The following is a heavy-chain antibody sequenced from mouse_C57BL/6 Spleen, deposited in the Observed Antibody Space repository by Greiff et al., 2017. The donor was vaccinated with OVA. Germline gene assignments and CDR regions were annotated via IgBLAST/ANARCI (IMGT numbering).Heavy chain of an antibody. CDR2: IYPRDGST. Sequence: VQLQRFPPGLRSLGVSLKLSCEPFGSTFTRYDIICGNQRPGQGLEWIGWIYPRDGSTKYNEKFKGKATLTVDTSSSTAYMELHSLTSEDSSVYFCARPSSDFLFAYWGRGTVVTVSA. CDR3: ARPSSDFLFAY. CDR1: GSTFTRYD. D-gene: IGHD6-1*01. V-gene: IGHV1-85*01. J-gene: IGHJ3*01.